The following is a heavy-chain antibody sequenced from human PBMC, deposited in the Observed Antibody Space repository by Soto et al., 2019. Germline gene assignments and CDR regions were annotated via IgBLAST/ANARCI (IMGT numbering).Heavy chain of an antibody. Sequence: QVQLVQSGADVKKPGASVRVSCKASGYTFTDYGITWVRQAPGQGLEWMGWISAKNGDTNLSQKFRGRVTLTTDTATGTDYMDWRSLTPDDAAVYCCASDPPETPSDYWGGGTVLAVSS. CDR3: ASDPPETPSDY. V-gene: IGHV1-18*01. J-gene: IGHJ4*02. CDR2: ISAKNGDT. CDR1: GYTFTDYG.